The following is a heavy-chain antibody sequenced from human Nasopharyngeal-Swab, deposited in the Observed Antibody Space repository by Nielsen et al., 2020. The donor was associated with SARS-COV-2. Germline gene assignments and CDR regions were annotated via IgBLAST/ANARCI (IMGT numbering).Heavy chain of an antibody. D-gene: IGHD1-7*01. V-gene: IGHV4-34*01. CDR2: INHSGST. CDR3: ARRTRYGITGTRGGFPV. J-gene: IGHJ6*04. Sequence: RQAPGKGLEWIGEINHSGSTNYNPSLKSRVAISVDTSKNQFPLKLSSVTAADTAVYYCARRTRYGITGTRGGFPVWGKGTTVTVSS.